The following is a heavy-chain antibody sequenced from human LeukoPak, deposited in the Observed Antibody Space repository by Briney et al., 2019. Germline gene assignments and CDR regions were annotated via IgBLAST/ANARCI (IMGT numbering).Heavy chain of an antibody. J-gene: IGHJ4*02. Sequence: SSETPSLTCTVSDGSISSYYWNWIRQPPGKGLEWIGFIYDSGSTNYNPSLYSRLTISVDTSKNQFSLKLTSVTAADTAVYYCARDRRRYGSFDSWGQGTLVTVSS. D-gene: IGHD5-24*01. V-gene: IGHV4-59*01. CDR2: IYDSGST. CDR1: DGSISSYY. CDR3: ARDRRRYGSFDS.